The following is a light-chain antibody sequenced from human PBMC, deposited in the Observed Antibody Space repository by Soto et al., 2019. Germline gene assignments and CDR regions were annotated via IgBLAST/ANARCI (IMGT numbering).Light chain of an antibody. CDR1: QSVSSH. Sequence: EIVMPQSPDTLFVSLGEVANLSCRSSQSVSSHLAWYQHKPGQAPRLLIYGASTRASGIPARFSGSGSETDFTLTISSLQSEDSAVYYCQQYHNWPPITCGQGTRREIK. CDR2: GAS. V-gene: IGKV3-15*01. CDR3: QQYHNWPPIT. J-gene: IGKJ5*01.